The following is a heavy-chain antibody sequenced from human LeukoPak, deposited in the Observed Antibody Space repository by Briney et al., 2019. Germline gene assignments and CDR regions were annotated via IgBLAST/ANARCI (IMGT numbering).Heavy chain of an antibody. Sequence: SETLSLTCAVYGGSFSGYYWSWIRQPPGKGLEWIGEINHSGSTNYNPSLKSRVTISVDTSKNQFSLKLSSVTAADTAVYYCARVNGSGSSYKLYFDYRGQGTLVTVSS. CDR2: INHSGST. V-gene: IGHV4-34*01. D-gene: IGHD3-10*01. J-gene: IGHJ4*02. CDR1: GGSFSGYY. CDR3: ARVNGSGSSYKLYFDY.